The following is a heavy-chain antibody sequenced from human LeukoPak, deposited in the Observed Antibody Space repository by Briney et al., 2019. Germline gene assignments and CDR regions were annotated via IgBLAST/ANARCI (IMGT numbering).Heavy chain of an antibody. CDR3: ASGYCSGGSCLSFDY. Sequence: ASVKVSCKASGGTFSSYAISWVRQAPGQGLEWMGWINPNSGGTNFAQKFQGRVTMTRDTSITTAYMELSRLRSDDTAVYYCASGYCSGGSCLSFDYWGQGALVTVSS. CDR2: INPNSGGT. V-gene: IGHV1-2*02. CDR1: GGTFSSYA. D-gene: IGHD2-15*01. J-gene: IGHJ4*02.